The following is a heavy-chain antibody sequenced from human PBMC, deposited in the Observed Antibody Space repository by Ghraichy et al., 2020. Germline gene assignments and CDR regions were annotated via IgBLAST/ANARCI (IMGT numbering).Heavy chain of an antibody. V-gene: IGHV3-43*02. CDR3: AKDSSGWYGGDYFDY. J-gene: IGHJ4*02. D-gene: IGHD6-19*01. CDR2: ISGDGGST. CDR1: GFTFDDYA. Sequence: GGSLRLSCAASGFTFDDYAMHWVRQAPGKGLEWVSLISGDGGSTYYADSVKGRFTISRDNSKNSLYLQMNSLRTEDTALYYCAKDSSGWYGGDYFDYWGQGTLVTVSS.